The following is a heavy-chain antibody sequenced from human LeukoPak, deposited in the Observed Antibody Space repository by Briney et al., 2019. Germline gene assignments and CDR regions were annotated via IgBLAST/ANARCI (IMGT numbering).Heavy chain of an antibody. CDR2: MSHDESQE. CDR3: ASAKNSAWHNFDY. Sequence: SCKASGYTFTGYYMHWVRQAPGKGLEWVTVMSHDESQEYYADSVKGRFTISRDNSKNTLYLEMNSLRGDDSAMYYCASAKNSAWHNFDYWGQGTLVTVSS. J-gene: IGHJ4*02. D-gene: IGHD2/OR15-2a*01. CDR1: GYTFTGYY. V-gene: IGHV3-30*04.